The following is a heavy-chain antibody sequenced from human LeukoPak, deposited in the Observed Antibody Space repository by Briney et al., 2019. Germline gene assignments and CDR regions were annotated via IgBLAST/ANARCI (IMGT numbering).Heavy chain of an antibody. V-gene: IGHV1-2*02. J-gene: IGHJ1*01. D-gene: IGHD3-10*01. CDR1: GYTFTGFC. CDR2: LNPNSGGT. CDR3: ARDLDNYSGSGSYYNGDPLFQH. Sequence: ASVKVSCKASGYTFTGFCIHWVRQAPGQGLEWMGWLNPNSGGTNYAQNFQGRVTMARDTSISTGYMELSRLRSDDTAVYYCARDLDNYSGSGSYYNGDPLFQHWGQGTLVTVSS.